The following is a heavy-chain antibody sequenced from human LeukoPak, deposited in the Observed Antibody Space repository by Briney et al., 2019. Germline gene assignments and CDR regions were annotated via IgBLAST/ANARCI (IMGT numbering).Heavy chain of an antibody. D-gene: IGHD2-15*01. CDR1: GFTFSSYG. V-gene: IGHV3-23*01. CDR3: ARVRCSGGSCYSSVWYFDY. J-gene: IGHJ4*02. Sequence: PGRSLRLSCAASGFTFSSYGMHWVRQAPGKGLEWVSAISGSGGSTYYADSVKGRFTISRDNSKNTLYLQMNSLRAEDTAVYYCARVRCSGGSCYSSVWYFDYWGQGTLVTVSS. CDR2: ISGSGGST.